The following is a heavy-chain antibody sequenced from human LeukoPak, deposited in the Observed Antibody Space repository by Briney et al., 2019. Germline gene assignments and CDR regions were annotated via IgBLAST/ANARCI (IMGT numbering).Heavy chain of an antibody. V-gene: IGHV3-49*04. CDR3: TRDYGGFDY. D-gene: IGHD4-23*01. CDR2: IRSKVYGGTT. J-gene: IGHJ4*02. CDR1: GFTFGDYV. Sequence: GESLKISCRASGFTFGDYVMTWVRQAPGKGLEWVGFIRSKVYGGTTEYAASVKGRFIISRDDSKSIAYLQMNSLKTEDTAVYYCTRDYGGFDYWGQGTLVTVSS.